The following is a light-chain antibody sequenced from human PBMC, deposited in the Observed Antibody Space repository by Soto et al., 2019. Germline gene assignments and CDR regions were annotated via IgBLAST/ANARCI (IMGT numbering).Light chain of an antibody. V-gene: IGKV3-15*01. Sequence: EIVMTQSPATLSVSPGGRATLSCRASQSVSSNLAWYQQKPGQAPRLLIYDASTRATGIPARFSGSGSGTEFTLTISSLQSEYFAVYYCQQYNNWPWTFGQGTKVDIK. CDR1: QSVSSN. CDR3: QQYNNWPWT. J-gene: IGKJ1*01. CDR2: DAS.